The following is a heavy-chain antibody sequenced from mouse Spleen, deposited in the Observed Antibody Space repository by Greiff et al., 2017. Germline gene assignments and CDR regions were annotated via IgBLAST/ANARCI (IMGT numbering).Heavy chain of an antibody. D-gene: IGHD1-2*01. Sequence: EVQLMESGGGLVKPGGSLKLSCAASGFTFSSYYMSWVRQTPEKRLEWVATISSGGGSTYYPDSVKGRFTISRDNAKNTLYLQMSSLNSEDTAVYYCARDGTYAMDYWGQGTSVTVSS. J-gene: IGHJ4*01. CDR2: ISSGGGST. CDR3: ARDGTYAMDY. CDR1: GFTFSSYY. V-gene: IGHV5-12-1*01.